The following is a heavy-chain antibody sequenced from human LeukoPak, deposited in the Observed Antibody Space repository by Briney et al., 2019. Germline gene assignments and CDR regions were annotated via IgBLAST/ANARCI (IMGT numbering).Heavy chain of an antibody. CDR2: INPDTGVT. CDR3: VRDTSGGAWYEEEY. J-gene: IGHJ4*02. CDR1: GYTFTDYY. D-gene: IGHD6-19*01. V-gene: IGHV1-2*02. Sequence: ASVKVSCKASGYTFTDYYMHWVRQAPGQGPEWMGWINPDTGVTKYAQNFQGRVTMTRDTSISTAYMDLSRLRSDDTALFYCVRDTSGGAWYEEEYWGQGTLVTVSS.